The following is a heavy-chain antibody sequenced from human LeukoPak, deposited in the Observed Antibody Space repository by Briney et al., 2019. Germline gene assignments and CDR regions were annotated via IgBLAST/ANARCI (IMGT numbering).Heavy chain of an antibody. Sequence: GESLKISCKGSGYSFTNYWIGWVRQMPGKGLEWMGIIYLGDSDTRYSPSFQGQVTISADKSISISYLQWSSLKASDTAMYYCARKGRYCSSTNCPFDYWGQGTLVTVSS. V-gene: IGHV5-51*01. CDR1: GYSFTNYW. D-gene: IGHD2-2*01. CDR3: ARKGRYCSSTNCPFDY. CDR2: IYLGDSDT. J-gene: IGHJ4*02.